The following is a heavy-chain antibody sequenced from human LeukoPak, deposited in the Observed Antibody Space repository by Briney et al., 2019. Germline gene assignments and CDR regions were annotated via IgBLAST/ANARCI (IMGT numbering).Heavy chain of an antibody. CDR2: INPSGGST. CDR3: ASGGAVAGSHRSKHNWFAP. D-gene: IGHD6-19*01. J-gene: IGHJ5*02. CDR1: GYTFTSYY. Sequence: ASVKVSCKASGYTFTSYYMHWVRQAPGQGLEWMGIINPSGGSTSYAQKFQGRVTMTRDTSTSTVYMELSSLRSEDTAVYYCASGGAVAGSHRSKHNWFAPWGQGTLVTVSS. V-gene: IGHV1-46*01.